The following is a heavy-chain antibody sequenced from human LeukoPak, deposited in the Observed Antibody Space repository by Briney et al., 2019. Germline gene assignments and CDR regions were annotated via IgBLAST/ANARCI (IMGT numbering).Heavy chain of an antibody. CDR1: GFTFSSYW. V-gene: IGHV3-74*01. D-gene: IGHD3-9*01. CDR3: ARDGLRYFDWLLSTENWFDP. CDR2: INSDGSST. J-gene: IGHJ5*02. Sequence: GRSLRLSCAASGFTFSSYWMHWVRQAPGKGLVWVSRINSDGSSTSYADSVKGRFTISRDNAKNTLYLQMNSLRAEDTAVYYCARDGLRYFDWLLSTENWFDPWGQGTLVTVSS.